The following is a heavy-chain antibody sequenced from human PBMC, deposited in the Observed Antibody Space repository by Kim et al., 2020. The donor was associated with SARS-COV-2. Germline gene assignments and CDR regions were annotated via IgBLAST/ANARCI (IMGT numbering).Heavy chain of an antibody. J-gene: IGHJ4*02. D-gene: IGHD6-19*01. V-gene: IGHV3-9*01. CDR3: VKGGGQWLDDY. CDR1: GFTFGDYA. Sequence: GGSLRLSCAASGFTFGDYAMRWVRQAPGKGLEWVSGISWNSGSIGYADSVKGRFTISRDNAKNSLYLQMNSLRAEDTALYYCVKGGGQWLDDYCGQGTL. CDR2: ISWNSGSI.